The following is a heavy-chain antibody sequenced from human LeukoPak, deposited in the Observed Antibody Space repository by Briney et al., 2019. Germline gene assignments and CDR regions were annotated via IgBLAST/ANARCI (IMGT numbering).Heavy chain of an antibody. CDR3: ARDKAGHAYDAFVI. CDR1: GYTFTSYG. J-gene: IGHJ3*02. Sequence: ASVKVSCKASGYTFTSYGISWVRQAPGQGLEWMGWISAYNGNTNYAQKLQGRVTMTTDTSTSTAYMELRSLRSDDTAVYYCARDKAGHAYDAFVIWGQGTMVTVSS. D-gene: IGHD6-19*01. CDR2: ISAYNGNT. V-gene: IGHV1-18*01.